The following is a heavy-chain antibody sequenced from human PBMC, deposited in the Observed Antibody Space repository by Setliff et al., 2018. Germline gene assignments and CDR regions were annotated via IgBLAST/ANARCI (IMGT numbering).Heavy chain of an antibody. Sequence: SETLSLTCAVSGYSISSGYYWGWIRQPPGKGLEWIGSIYHSGSTYYNPSLKSRVTISVDTSKNQFSLKLSSVTAADTAVYYCARSTHGGAAAAYYFDYWGQGTLVTVSS. CDR3: ARSTHGGAAAAYYFDY. CDR1: GYSISSGYY. CDR2: IYHSGST. D-gene: IGHD6-13*01. V-gene: IGHV4-38-2*01. J-gene: IGHJ4*02.